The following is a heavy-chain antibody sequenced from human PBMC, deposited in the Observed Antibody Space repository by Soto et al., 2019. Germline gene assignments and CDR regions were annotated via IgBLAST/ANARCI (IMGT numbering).Heavy chain of an antibody. V-gene: IGHV1-3*04. CDR2: INTANGDT. Sequence: QAQLVQSGAEVTKPGASVKISCKASGYMFTTFPIHWVRQAPGQGLEWMGWINTANGDTKYSLKYEGRTTLTRDPSTFTTYLELTTLTSEDTAVYFCARDRHPTAYYVNDAFNVWGQGTMISVSS. D-gene: IGHD3-10*02. J-gene: IGHJ3*01. CDR1: GYMFTTFP. CDR3: ARDRHPTAYYVNDAFNV.